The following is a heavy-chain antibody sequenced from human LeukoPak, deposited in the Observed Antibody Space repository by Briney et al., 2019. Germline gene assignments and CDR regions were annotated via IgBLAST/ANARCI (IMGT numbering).Heavy chain of an antibody. CDR3: AKGITFGGVIVPMAFDY. J-gene: IGHJ4*02. V-gene: IGHV3-9*03. CDR2: ISWNSGRI. Sequence: SLRLSCAASGFTFDDYAKHWVRQAPGKGLEWVSGISWNSGRIGYADSVKGRFTISRDNAKNSLYLQMNSLRAEDMALYYCAKGITFGGVIVPMAFDYWGQGTLVTVSS. CDR1: GFTFDDYA. D-gene: IGHD3-16*02.